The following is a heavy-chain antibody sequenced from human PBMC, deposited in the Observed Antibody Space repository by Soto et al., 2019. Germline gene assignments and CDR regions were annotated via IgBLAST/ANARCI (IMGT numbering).Heavy chain of an antibody. J-gene: IGHJ1*01. CDR1: GFTCSSYE. CDR2: ISSSGSTI. Sequence: WGSRRLSCAASGFTCSSYELNWARQSPEKVLEWVSYISSSGSTIYYADSVKGRFTSSRDNAKNSLYLQMNSLRAEDTAVYYCARDSGTSDYVWGSYRHLEYFQHWGQGTLVTVSS. V-gene: IGHV3-48*03. D-gene: IGHD3-16*02. CDR3: ARDSGTSDYVWGSYRHLEYFQH.